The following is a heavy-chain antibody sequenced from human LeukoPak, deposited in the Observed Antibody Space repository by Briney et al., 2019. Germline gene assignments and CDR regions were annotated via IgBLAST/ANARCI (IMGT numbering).Heavy chain of an antibody. CDR2: ISWNSGNI. J-gene: IGHJ4*02. CDR3: AKGASGWYSAASR. Sequence: PGGSLRLSCTASGFSFDDYAMHWVRQAPGKGLEGVSGISWNSGNIDYADSVKGRFTISRDNAKHSLYLQMNSLRAEDTALYYCAKGASGWYSAASRWGQGTLVTVSS. CDR1: GFSFDDYA. D-gene: IGHD6-19*01. V-gene: IGHV3-9*01.